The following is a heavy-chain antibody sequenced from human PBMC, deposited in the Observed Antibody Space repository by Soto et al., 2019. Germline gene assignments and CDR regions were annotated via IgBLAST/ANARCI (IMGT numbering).Heavy chain of an antibody. Sequence: GGSLRLSCAASGFTFSSYAMSWVRQAPGKGLEWVSAISGSGGSTYYADSVKGRFTLCRDNSKNTLYLQMNSRRVEDTAVYYCAKVMDVYDILTGSSYYFDYWGQGTLVTVSS. V-gene: IGHV3-23*01. CDR2: ISGSGGST. CDR1: GFTFSSYA. CDR3: AKVMDVYDILTGSSYYFDY. D-gene: IGHD3-9*01. J-gene: IGHJ4*02.